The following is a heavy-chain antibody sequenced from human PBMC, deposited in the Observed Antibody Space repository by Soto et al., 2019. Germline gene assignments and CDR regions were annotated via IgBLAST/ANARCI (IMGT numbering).Heavy chain of an antibody. CDR1: GGSISSYY. V-gene: IGHV4-59*01. J-gene: IGHJ6*03. D-gene: IGHD6-6*01. Sequence: PSETLSLTCTVSGGSISSYYWSWIRQPPGKGLEWIGYIYYSGSTNYNPSLKSRVTISVDTSKNQFSLKLSSVTAADTAVYYCARAMDSSSIGYYYYYMDVWGKGTTVTVSS. CDR2: IYYSGST. CDR3: ARAMDSSSIGYYYYYMDV.